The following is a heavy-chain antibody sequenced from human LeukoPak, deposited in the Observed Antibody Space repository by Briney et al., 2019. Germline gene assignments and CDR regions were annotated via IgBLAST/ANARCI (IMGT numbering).Heavy chain of an antibody. Sequence: SETLSLTCTVSGGSINSYYGSWIRQPPGKGLEWIGYIYYSGSTNYNPSLKSRVTISVDTSKNQFSLKLSSVTAADTAVYYCARGNTAMATTFDYWGQGTLVTVSS. CDR2: IYYSGST. CDR3: ARGNTAMATTFDY. D-gene: IGHD5-18*01. CDR1: GGSINSYY. J-gene: IGHJ4*02. V-gene: IGHV4-59*01.